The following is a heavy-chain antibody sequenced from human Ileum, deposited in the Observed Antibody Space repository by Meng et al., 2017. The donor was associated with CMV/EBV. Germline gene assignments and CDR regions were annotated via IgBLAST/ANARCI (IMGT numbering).Heavy chain of an antibody. D-gene: IGHD2-15*01. J-gene: IGHJ4*02. CDR2: IYYSGNT. V-gene: IGHV4-30-4*01. CDR1: SGSISSGDYY. CDR3: ARLKEKYCNDGGCYSGFDH. Sequence: VQLQESGPGLVKPSQTLSLTCTVSSGSISSGDYYWSWIRQPPGKGLEWIGNIYYSGNTYYNSSLKSRVTMSVDTSNNQFSLKLTSVTAADTAVYYCARLKEKYCNDGGCYSGFDHWGQGTLVTVSS.